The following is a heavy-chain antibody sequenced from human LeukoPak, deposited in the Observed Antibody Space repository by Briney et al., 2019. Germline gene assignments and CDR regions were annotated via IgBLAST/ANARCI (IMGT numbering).Heavy chain of an antibody. D-gene: IGHD5-18*01. CDR1: GGSISNYY. Sequence: SETLSLTCTVSGGSISNYYWSWIRQPPGKGLEWIGYIYYSGTTNYNPSLKSRVTISVDTSKNQFSLKLSSVTAADTAVYYCARQLGYSYGYYIDYWGQGTLVTVSS. CDR2: IYYSGTT. V-gene: IGHV4-59*01. J-gene: IGHJ4*02. CDR3: ARQLGYSYGYYIDY.